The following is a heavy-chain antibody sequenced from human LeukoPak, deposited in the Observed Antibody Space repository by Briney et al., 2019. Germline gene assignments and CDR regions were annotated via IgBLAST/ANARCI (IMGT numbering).Heavy chain of an antibody. CDR3: AGYYDSGVYSSYWYFDL. CDR2: INPNSGGT. D-gene: IGHD3-22*01. J-gene: IGHJ2*01. V-gene: IGHV1-2*06. Sequence: GASVKVSCKASGYTFTGYYMHWVRQAPGQGLEWMGRINPNSGGTNYAQKFQGRVTMTRDTSISTAYMELSRLRSDDTAVYYCAGYYDSGVYSSYWYFDLWGRGTLVTVSS. CDR1: GYTFTGYY.